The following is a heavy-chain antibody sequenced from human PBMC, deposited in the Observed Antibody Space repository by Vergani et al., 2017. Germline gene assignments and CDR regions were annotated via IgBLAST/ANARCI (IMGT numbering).Heavy chain of an antibody. CDR1: GGSISSGSYY. V-gene: IGHV4-61*02. Sequence: QVQLQESGPGLVKPSQTLSLTCTVSGGSISSGSYYWSWIRQPAGKGLEWIGRIYTSGSTNYNPSLKSRVTMSVDTSKNQFSLKLSSVTAADTAVYYCAGXIFRQGDYYYYMDVWGKGTTVTVSS. CDR3: AGXIFRQGDYYYYMDV. D-gene: IGHD3-3*01. J-gene: IGHJ6*03. CDR2: IYTSGST.